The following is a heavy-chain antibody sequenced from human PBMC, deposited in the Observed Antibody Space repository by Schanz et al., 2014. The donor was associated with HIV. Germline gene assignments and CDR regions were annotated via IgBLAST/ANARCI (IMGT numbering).Heavy chain of an antibody. CDR1: GFTFSSLG. CDR2: ISEFGGSA. Sequence: EVQLLESGGGLVQPGGSLRLSCAASGFTFSSLGMSWVRQAPGEGLEWVSGISEFGGSAWYADSVKGRFTISRDNSKNTLYLQMDSLRAEDTALYFCARVSRPYSSGWYNVDYWGQGTLVTVSS. CDR3: ARVSRPYSSGWYNVDY. D-gene: IGHD6-19*01. J-gene: IGHJ4*02. V-gene: IGHV3-23*01.